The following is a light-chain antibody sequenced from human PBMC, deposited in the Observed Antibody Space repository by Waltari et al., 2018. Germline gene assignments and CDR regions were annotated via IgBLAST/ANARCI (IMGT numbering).Light chain of an antibody. CDR3: QHYNEWPPIT. CDR2: GTY. CDR1: QSVRGN. J-gene: IGKJ3*01. V-gene: IGKV3-15*01. Sequence: ELVLTQSPATLSGSPGEPVTLSCTASQSVRGNLAWYQQRPGQAPRLLISGTYSRATGIPARFSGSGSDTQFTLTISSLQSEDFAVYYCQHYNEWPPITFGPGTRVDIK.